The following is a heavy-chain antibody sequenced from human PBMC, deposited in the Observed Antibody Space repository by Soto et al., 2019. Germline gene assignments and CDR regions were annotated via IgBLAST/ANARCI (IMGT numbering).Heavy chain of an antibody. J-gene: IGHJ4*02. Sequence: GVSLRLSCAASGFTFSSYWMSWVRQAPGKGLEWVANIKQDGSEKYYVDSVKGRFTISRDNAKNSLYLQMNSLRAEDTAVYYCARVVAAIWLVFDYWGQGTLVNVSS. D-gene: IGHD2-15*01. CDR2: IKQDGSEK. CDR3: ARVVAAIWLVFDY. CDR1: GFTFSSYW. V-gene: IGHV3-7*04.